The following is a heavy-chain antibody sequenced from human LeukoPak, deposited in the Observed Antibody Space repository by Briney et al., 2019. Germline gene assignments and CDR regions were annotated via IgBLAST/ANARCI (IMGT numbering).Heavy chain of an antibody. CDR1: GFTFSSYG. J-gene: IGHJ4*02. V-gene: IGHV3-30*18. CDR3: AKDFAWY. D-gene: IGHD3-3*01. Sequence: PGGSLRLSCAASGFTFSSYGMHWVRQAPGKGLEWVAVISYDGSNKYYADSVKGRFTISSDNSKNTLYLQMNSLRAEDTAVYYCAKDFAWYWGQGTLVTVSS. CDR2: ISYDGSNK.